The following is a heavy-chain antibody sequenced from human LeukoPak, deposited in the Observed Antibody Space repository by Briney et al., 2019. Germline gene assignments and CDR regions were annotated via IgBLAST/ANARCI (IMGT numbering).Heavy chain of an antibody. V-gene: IGHV1-69*13. CDR3: ALSISIAAATVFS. CDR1: GGTFSSYA. J-gene: IGHJ4*02. Sequence: SVKVSCKASGGTFSSYAISWVRQAPGQGLEWMGGIIPIFGTANYAQKFQGRVTITADESASTAYMELSSLRSEDTAVYYCALSISIAAATVFSWGQGTLVTVSS. D-gene: IGHD6-13*01. CDR2: IIPIFGTA.